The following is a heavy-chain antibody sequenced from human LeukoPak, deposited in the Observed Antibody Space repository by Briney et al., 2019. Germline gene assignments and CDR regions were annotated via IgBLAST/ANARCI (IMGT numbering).Heavy chain of an antibody. D-gene: IGHD2-2*01. CDR2: ISYDGSNK. CDR3: ARAVDCSSTSCYPPDYYYYYMDV. V-gene: IGHV3-30*01. CDR1: GVTFYSYA. Sequence: GRSLRLSCAASGVTFYSYAMHWVRQAPGKGLEWVAVISYDGSNKYYADSVKGRFTISRDNSKNTLYLQMNSLRAEDTAVYYCARAVDCSSTSCYPPDYYYYYMDVWGKGTTVTVSS. J-gene: IGHJ6*03.